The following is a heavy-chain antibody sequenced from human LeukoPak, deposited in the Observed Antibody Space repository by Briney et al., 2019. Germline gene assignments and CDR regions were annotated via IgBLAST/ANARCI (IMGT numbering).Heavy chain of an antibody. D-gene: IGHD2-2*02. CDR1: GFTFSNYW. J-gene: IGHJ5*02. Sequence: PGGSLRLSCAASGFTFSNYWMFWVRQSPGKGLVWVSRISDNGIRTDYADSVKGRFTISRDNAKNTLYLQMNSLRAEDTAVYYCARVGVDTPRNNWFDPWGQGTLVTVSS. V-gene: IGHV3-74*01. CDR2: ISDNGIRT. CDR3: ARVGVDTPRNNWFDP.